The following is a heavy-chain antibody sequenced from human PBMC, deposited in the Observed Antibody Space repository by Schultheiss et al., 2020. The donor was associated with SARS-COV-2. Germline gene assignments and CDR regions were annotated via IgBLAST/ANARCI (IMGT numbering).Heavy chain of an antibody. V-gene: IGHV3-33*08. D-gene: IGHD6-19*01. CDR3: TTDAVAGTRSYYGMDV. Sequence: GGSLRLSCAASGFTFSSYSMNWVRQAPGKGLEWVAVIWYDGSNKYYADSVKGRFTISRDNSKNTLYLQMNSLKTEDTAVYYCTTDAVAGTRSYYGMDVWGQGTTVTVSS. J-gene: IGHJ6*02. CDR2: IWYDGSNK. CDR1: GFTFSSYS.